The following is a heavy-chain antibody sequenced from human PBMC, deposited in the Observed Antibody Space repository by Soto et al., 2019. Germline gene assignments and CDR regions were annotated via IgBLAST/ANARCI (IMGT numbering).Heavy chain of an antibody. V-gene: IGHV4-34*01. CDR3: ARVARNGSGSSPNNWFHP. D-gene: IGHD3-10*01. CDR2: INHSGST. J-gene: IGHJ5*02. CDR1: GGSFSGCY. Sequence: SDTLSHTCALYGGSFSGCYWSWIRQPPGKGLEWIGEINHSGSTNYNPSLKSRVTISVDTSKNQFSLKLSSVTAADTAVYYCARVARNGSGSSPNNWFHPWGQGTLVTVS.